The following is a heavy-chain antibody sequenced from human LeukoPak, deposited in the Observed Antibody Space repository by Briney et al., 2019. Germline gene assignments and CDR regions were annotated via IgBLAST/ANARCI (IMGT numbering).Heavy chain of an antibody. CDR2: IYYSGST. CDR1: GGSISSYY. CDR3: ARSPMVLYYFDY. V-gene: IGHV4-59*01. Sequence: PSETLSLTRTVSGGSISSYYWSWIRQPPGKGLEWIGYIYYSGSTNYNPSLKSRVTISVDTSKNQFSLKLSSVTAADTAVYYCARSPMVLYYFDYWGQGTLVTVSS. D-gene: IGHD3-10*01. J-gene: IGHJ4*02.